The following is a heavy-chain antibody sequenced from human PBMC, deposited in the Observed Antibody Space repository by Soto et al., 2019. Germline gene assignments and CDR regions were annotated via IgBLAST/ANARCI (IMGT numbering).Heavy chain of an antibody. J-gene: IGHJ3*02. V-gene: IGHV3-30-3*01. CDR1: EYTFSDYA. CDR3: ARAHYHDSSGPNGHAFDI. D-gene: IGHD3-22*01. CDR2: ISDDGDKV. Sequence: GGSLRLSCAASEYTFSDYAMHWVRQAPGKGLEWVAVISDDGDKVFYADSMKDRLTISRDNSKSTLFLQLTSLGPEDTALYYCARAHYHDSSGPNGHAFDIWGQGTLVTVSS.